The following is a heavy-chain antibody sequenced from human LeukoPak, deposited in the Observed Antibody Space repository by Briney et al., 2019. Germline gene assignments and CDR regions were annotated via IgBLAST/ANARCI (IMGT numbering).Heavy chain of an antibody. D-gene: IGHD3-3*01. Sequence: GGSLRPSCAASGFTFSSYGMLWVRQAPGKGLEWVAVISYDGSNKYYADSVKGRFTISRDNSKNTLYLQMNSLRAEDTAVYYCASSPYYDFWSGTSLWGQGTLVTVSS. CDR2: ISYDGSNK. CDR1: GFTFSSYG. CDR3: ASSPYYDFWSGTSL. V-gene: IGHV3-30*03. J-gene: IGHJ4*02.